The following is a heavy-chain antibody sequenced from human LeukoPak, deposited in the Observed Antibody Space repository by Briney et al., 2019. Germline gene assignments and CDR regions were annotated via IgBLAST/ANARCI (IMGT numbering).Heavy chain of an antibody. D-gene: IGHD2-2*01. CDR2: IYPGNSDI. CDR3: ARHLRSISSCPNY. J-gene: IGHJ4*02. Sequence: GESLKISCKGSGYSFASYWIAWVRQMPGKGLEWMGGIYPGNSDITYSPSFQGQVTISADRSVSTAYLHWSSLKASDTAIYYCARHLRSISSCPNYWGQGTLVTVSS. V-gene: IGHV5-51*01. CDR1: GYSFASYW.